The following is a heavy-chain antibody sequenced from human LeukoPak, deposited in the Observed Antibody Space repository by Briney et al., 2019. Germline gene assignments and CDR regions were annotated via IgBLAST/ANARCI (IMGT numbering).Heavy chain of an antibody. V-gene: IGHV4-59*01. J-gene: IGHJ4*02. Sequence: PSETLSLTCAVYGGSFSGYYWSWIRQPPGKGLEWVGYIYYSGSTNYNPSLKSRVTISVDTSKNQFSLKLSSVTAADTAVYYCARGEGYSGYDPWGYWGQGTLVTVSS. CDR2: IYYSGST. D-gene: IGHD5-12*01. CDR1: GGSFSGYY. CDR3: ARGEGYSGYDPWGY.